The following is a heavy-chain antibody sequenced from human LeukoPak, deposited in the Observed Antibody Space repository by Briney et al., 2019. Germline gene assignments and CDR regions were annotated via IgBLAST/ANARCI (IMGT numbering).Heavy chain of an antibody. D-gene: IGHD6-19*01. V-gene: IGHV3-53*01. Sequence: GGSLRLSCAASGFTVSSNYMSWVRQAPGKGLEWVSLIYSGAGTYYADSVKGRFTISRDNAKNSLYLQMNSLRAEDTAVYYCARGYSSGWYPGALGAVGPNWFDPWGQGTLVTVSS. CDR1: GFTVSSNY. CDR3: ARGYSSGWYPGALGAVGPNWFDP. J-gene: IGHJ5*02. CDR2: IYSGAGT.